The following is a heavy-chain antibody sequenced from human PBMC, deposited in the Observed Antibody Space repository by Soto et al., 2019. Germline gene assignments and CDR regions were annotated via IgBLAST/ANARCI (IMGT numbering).Heavy chain of an antibody. J-gene: IGHJ4*02. D-gene: IGHD6-13*01. CDR1: GFTFSSYS. Sequence: EVQLVESGGVLVQPGGSLRLSCAASGFTFSSYSMNWVRQAPGKGLEWVSYISSSSSTIYYADSVKGRFTISRDNAQNSLYLQMNSLRDEDTAVYYCARGLIAAAPYYFGYWGQGTLVTVSS. V-gene: IGHV3-48*02. CDR2: ISSSSSTI. CDR3: ARGLIAAAPYYFGY.